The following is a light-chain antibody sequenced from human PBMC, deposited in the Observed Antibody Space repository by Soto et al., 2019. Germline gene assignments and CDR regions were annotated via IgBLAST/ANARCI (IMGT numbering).Light chain of an antibody. CDR3: SSYAGSTNGV. CDR2: EVS. Sequence: QSALTQPPSASGSPGQSVTISCTGTSSDVGGYNYVSWYQQHPGKAPKLMIYEVSKRPSGVPDRFSGSKSGNTASLTVSGLQADDEADYYCSSYAGSTNGVFGGGTKLTAL. CDR1: SSDVGGYNY. V-gene: IGLV2-8*01. J-gene: IGLJ2*01.